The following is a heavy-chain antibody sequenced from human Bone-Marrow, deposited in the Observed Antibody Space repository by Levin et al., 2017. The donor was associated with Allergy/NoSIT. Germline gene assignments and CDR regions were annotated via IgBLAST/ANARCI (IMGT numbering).Heavy chain of an antibody. CDR1: GYTFTAYY. J-gene: IGHJ3*01. Sequence: ASVKVSCKASGYTFTAYYLHWVRQAPGQGLEWMGWINPNSGGTNYVTKFQGRVTMTRDTSTSTAYMELNSLRPDDTAVYYCARVGTGTSANCQGCIGSWGQETMVTISS. CDR3: ARVGTGTSANCQGCIGS. D-gene: IGHD4/OR15-4a*01. CDR2: INPNSGGT. V-gene: IGHV1-2*02.